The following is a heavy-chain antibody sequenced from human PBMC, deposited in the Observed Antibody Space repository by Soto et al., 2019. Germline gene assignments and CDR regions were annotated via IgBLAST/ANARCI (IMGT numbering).Heavy chain of an antibody. CDR2: IYYSGST. CDR3: ARLGTTVTTSDY. V-gene: IGHV4-59*01. J-gene: IGHJ4*02. CDR1: GGSISSYY. Sequence: SETLSLTCTVSGGSISSYYWSWIRQPPGKGLEWIGYIYYSGSTNYNPSLKSRVTISVDTSKNQFSLKLSSVTAADTAVYYCARLGTTVTTSDYWGRGTLVTVSS. D-gene: IGHD4-17*01.